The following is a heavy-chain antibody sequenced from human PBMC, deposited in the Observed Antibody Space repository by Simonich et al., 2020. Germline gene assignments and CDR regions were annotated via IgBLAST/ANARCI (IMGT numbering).Heavy chain of an antibody. CDR2: IYYRGNT. J-gene: IGHJ3*02. Sequence: QLQLQESGPGLVKTSETLSLTCTVSGGSISSSSYYWGWIRQPPGQGVVWFGGIYYRGNTNYNPSLKSRVTISVDTAKNQFSLKLSSVTAADTAVYYCARHAGFAFDIWGQGTMVTVSS. CDR1: GGSISSSSYY. D-gene: IGHD6-13*01. V-gene: IGHV4-39*01. CDR3: ARHAGFAFDI.